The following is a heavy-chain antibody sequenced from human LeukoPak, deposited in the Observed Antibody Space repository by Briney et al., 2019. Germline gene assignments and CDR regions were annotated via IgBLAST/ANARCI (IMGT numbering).Heavy chain of an antibody. CDR1: GYSISNGYY. J-gene: IGHJ4*02. Sequence: SETLSLTCTVSGYSISNGYYWGWIRQPPGKGLEWVGSIYHRGSTYYNPSLRSRGTISLDRSKKKFSLKLTSVTAADTAVYFCARGAEYYAIWRGYAGYSDYWGQGISVTVSS. CDR2: IYHRGST. V-gene: IGHV4-38-2*02. CDR3: ARGAEYYAIWRGYAGYSDY. D-gene: IGHD3-3*01.